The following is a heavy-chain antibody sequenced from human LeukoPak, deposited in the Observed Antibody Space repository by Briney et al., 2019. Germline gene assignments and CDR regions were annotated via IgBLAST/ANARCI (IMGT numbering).Heavy chain of an antibody. J-gene: IGHJ4*02. Sequence: PGGSLRLSCAASGFTFSSYSTNWVRQAPGKGLEWVSYISSSSSTIYYADSVKGRFTISRDNAKNSLYLQMNSLRAEDTAVYYCARSLGYCSGGSCGGFDYWGQGTLVTVSS. CDR3: ARSLGYCSGGSCGGFDY. V-gene: IGHV3-48*01. CDR2: ISSSSSTI. D-gene: IGHD2-15*01. CDR1: GFTFSSYS.